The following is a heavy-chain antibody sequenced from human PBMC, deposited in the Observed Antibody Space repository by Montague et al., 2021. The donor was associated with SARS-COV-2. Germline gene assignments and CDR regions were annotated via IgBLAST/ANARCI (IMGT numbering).Heavy chain of an antibody. V-gene: IGHV3-53*01. CDR3: ARGGKYSGYGSLDY. D-gene: IGHD5-12*01. J-gene: IGHJ4*02. CDR1: GFTVSSNY. Sequence: SLRLSCAASGFTVSSNYMSWVRQAPGKGLEWVSVIYSGGSTYYADSVKGRFTISRDNSENTLYLQMNSLRAEDTAVYYCARGGKYSGYGSLDYWGQGTLVTVSS. CDR2: IYSGGST.